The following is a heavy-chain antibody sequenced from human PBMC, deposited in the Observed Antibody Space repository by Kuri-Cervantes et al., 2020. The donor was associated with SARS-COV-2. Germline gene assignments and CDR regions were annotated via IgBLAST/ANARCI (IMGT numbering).Heavy chain of an antibody. CDR2: IKQDGSEK. CDR1: GFTFSSYW. D-gene: IGHD6-13*01. V-gene: IGHV3-7*01. CDR3: ASYSERAMDV. J-gene: IGHJ6*04. Sequence: SCAASGFTFSSYWMSWVRQAPGKGLEWVANIKQDGSEKYYVDSVKGRFTISRDNAKNSLYLQMNRLRAEDTAVYYCASYSERAMDVWGKGTTVTVSS.